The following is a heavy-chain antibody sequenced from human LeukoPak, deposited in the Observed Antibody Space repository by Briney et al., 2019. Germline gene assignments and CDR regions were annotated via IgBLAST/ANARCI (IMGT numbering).Heavy chain of an antibody. CDR1: GYTFTGYY. CDR3: ARGTGYSSSWYNY. D-gene: IGHD6-13*01. CDR2: INPNSGGT. V-gene: IGHV1-2*06. Sequence: GASVKVSCKASGYTFTGYYMHWVRQAPGQGLEWMGQINPNSGGTNYAQKFQGRVTMTRDTSISTAYMEPSRPRSDDTAVYYCARGTGYSSSWYNYWGQGTLVTVSS. J-gene: IGHJ4*02.